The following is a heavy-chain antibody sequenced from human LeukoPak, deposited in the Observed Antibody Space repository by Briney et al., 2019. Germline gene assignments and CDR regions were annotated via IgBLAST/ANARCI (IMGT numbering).Heavy chain of an antibody. J-gene: IGHJ4*02. D-gene: IGHD3-16*01. CDR1: AFTFSNYW. CDR3: ARDRDYPNFDY. CDR2: IKDDGSEI. V-gene: IGHV3-7*01. Sequence: GGSLRLSCAASAFTFSNYWMSWVRQAPGKGLEWVANIKDDGSEINNVDSVKGRFTISRDNAKNSLYLQMDSLRVDDSAVYYLARDRDYPNFDYWGQGTLVTVSS.